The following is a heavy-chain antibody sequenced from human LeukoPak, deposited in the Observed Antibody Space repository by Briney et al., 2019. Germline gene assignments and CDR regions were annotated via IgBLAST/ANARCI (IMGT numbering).Heavy chain of an antibody. V-gene: IGHV1-8*02. Sequence: GASVKVSCKASGYTLTGYYLHWVRQATGQGLEWMGWMNPNSGNTGYAQKFQGRVTMTRNTSISTAYMELSSLRSEDTAVYYCARGPTRSEDFDYWGQGTLVTVSS. D-gene: IGHD1-26*01. CDR1: GYTLTGYY. CDR3: ARGPTRSEDFDY. J-gene: IGHJ4*02. CDR2: MNPNSGNT.